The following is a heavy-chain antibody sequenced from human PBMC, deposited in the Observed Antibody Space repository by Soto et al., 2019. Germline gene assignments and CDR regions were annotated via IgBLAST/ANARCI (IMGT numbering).Heavy chain of an antibody. V-gene: IGHV3-11*01. CDR2: ISSSGTGI. CDR1: GFTFRDYY. CDR3: ARAYSDAFEI. J-gene: IGHJ3*02. D-gene: IGHD2-15*01. Sequence: LRLSCAASGFTFRDYYMTWIRQAPGKGLEWVSYISSSGTGIYYPDSVKGRFTISRDNAKNALYLQMSSLRAEDTAVYYCARAYSDAFEIWGQGTLVTV.